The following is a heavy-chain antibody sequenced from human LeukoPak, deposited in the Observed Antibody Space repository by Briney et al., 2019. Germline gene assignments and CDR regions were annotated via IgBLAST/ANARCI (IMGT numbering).Heavy chain of an antibody. J-gene: IGHJ4*02. D-gene: IGHD1-26*01. CDR2: IRYDGSNI. V-gene: IGHV3-30*02. Sequence: GGSLRLSCAASGFTFSSYGMHWVRQAPGKGLEWVAFIRYDGSNIYYADSVKGRFTISRDNVKNSLYLQMNSLRVEDTAVYYCARLVVGAIDYWGQGTLVTVSS. CDR1: GFTFSSYG. CDR3: ARLVVGAIDY.